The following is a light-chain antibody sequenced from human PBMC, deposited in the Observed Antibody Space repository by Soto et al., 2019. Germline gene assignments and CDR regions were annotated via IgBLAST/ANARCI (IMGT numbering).Light chain of an antibody. J-gene: IGKJ5*01. V-gene: IGKV3-20*01. CDR3: QQYGSSPIN. Sequence: IVLTQSAGTLSLSPGERATLSCRASQSVSSSYLAWYQQKPGQAPRLLIYGASSGATGIPDRFSGSGSGTDFTLTISRLEPEDFAVYYCQQYGSSPINFGQGTRLEIK. CDR1: QSVSSSY. CDR2: GAS.